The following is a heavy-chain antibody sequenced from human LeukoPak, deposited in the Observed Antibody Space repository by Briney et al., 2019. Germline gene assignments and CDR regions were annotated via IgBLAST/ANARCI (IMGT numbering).Heavy chain of an antibody. Sequence: GASLQISCQCSGSSFISFWIGWVRQLPGKGLEWMGIIYPGDSSTRYSPSFQGQVTMSADKSISTAYLQWSSLKASDTAMYYCARQISSSSFDYWGQGTLVSVSS. D-gene: IGHD6-6*01. CDR3: ARQISSSSFDY. V-gene: IGHV5-51*01. J-gene: IGHJ4*02. CDR2: IYPGDSST. CDR1: GSSFISFW.